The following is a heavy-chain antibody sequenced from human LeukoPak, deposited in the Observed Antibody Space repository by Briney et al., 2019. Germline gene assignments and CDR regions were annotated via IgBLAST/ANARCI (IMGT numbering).Heavy chain of an antibody. CDR3: AKVRYCSAGRCYFYHPMDV. Sequence: GTSLRLSCAASGCNFGGYCLHWLRQAPGKGLEWVAGLSIDGSNTYYADSVKDRVHISRDIFKSTMYLQMTSLRDDDTAVYYCAKVRYCSAGRCYFYHPMDVWGQGTTVDVSS. D-gene: IGHD2-15*01. J-gene: IGHJ6*02. CDR1: GCNFGGYC. V-gene: IGHV3-30*18. CDR2: LSIDGSNT.